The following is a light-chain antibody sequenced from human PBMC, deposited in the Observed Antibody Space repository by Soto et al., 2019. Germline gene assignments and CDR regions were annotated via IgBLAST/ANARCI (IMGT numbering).Light chain of an antibody. J-gene: IGKJ4*01. CDR2: DAS. V-gene: IGKV3-11*01. CDR1: QSVSSY. CDR3: QQRSNWPRLT. Sequence: EIVITQSPVTLSVSPGERATLSCRASQSVSSYLAWYQQKPGQAPRLLIYDASNRATGIPAKFSGSGSGTDFTLTISSLEPEDFAVYYCQQRSNWPRLTFGGGTKVDIK.